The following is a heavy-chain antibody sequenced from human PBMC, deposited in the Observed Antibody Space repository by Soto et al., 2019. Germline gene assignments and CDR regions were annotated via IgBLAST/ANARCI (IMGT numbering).Heavy chain of an antibody. J-gene: IGHJ4*02. D-gene: IGHD3-10*01. CDR2: VNPILAMS. V-gene: IGHV1-69*02. CDR3: ATSYGSGSSPVHY. Sequence: QVQLVQSGAEVKKPGSSVKVSCKASGDTFSFYTLNWIRQAPGQGFEWVGRVNPILAMSSSAHKFQGRVSMFADKYTGTAYMELRSVISYDTVLYYCATSYGSGSSPVHYWGQGTLVTVSS. CDR1: GDTFSFYT.